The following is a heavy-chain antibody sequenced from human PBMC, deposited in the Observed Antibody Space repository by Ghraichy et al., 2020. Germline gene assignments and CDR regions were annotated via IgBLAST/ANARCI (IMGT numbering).Heavy chain of an antibody. D-gene: IGHD3-10*01. CDR1: GGSISVDY. V-gene: IGHV4-59*08. Sequence: SETLSLTCAVSGGSISVDYWVWVRQLPGKGLEWIGYVDYVGRTNYNPSLESRVTISADTSKNQFFLRLSSVTAADTAVYYCARRAAYDSGSYYLDFWGQGTLVTVSS. CDR2: VDYVGRT. CDR3: ARRAAYDSGSYYLDF. J-gene: IGHJ4*02.